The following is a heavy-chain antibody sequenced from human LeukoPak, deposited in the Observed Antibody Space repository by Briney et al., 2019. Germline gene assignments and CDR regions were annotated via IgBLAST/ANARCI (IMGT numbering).Heavy chain of an antibody. CDR1: GGSFSGYY. CDR3: ARGDNNIVGALTP. Sequence: SETLSLTCAVYGGSFSGYYWSWIRQPPGKGLEWIGEVNHSGSTNYNPSLKSRVTISVDTSKNQFSLKLSSVTAADTAVYHCARGDNNIVGALTPWGQGTLVTVSS. V-gene: IGHV4-34*01. J-gene: IGHJ5*02. CDR2: VNHSGST. D-gene: IGHD1-26*01.